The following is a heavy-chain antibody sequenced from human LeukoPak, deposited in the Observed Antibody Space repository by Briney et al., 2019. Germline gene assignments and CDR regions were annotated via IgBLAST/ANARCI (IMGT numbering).Heavy chain of an antibody. V-gene: IGHV3-23*01. D-gene: IGHD6-13*01. Sequence: PGGSLRLSCAASGFSFSSYATSWVRQAPGKGLEWVSAISGSGGSTYYADSVKGRFTISRDNSKNTLYLQMNSLRAEDTAVYYCAKVSHSSSWSFDYWGQGTLVTVSS. J-gene: IGHJ4*02. CDR1: GFSFSSYA. CDR3: AKVSHSSSWSFDY. CDR2: ISGSGGST.